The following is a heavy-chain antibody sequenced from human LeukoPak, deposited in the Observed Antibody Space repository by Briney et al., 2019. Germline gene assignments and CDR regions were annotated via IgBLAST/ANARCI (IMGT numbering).Heavy chain of an antibody. J-gene: IGHJ6*02. D-gene: IGHD2-15*01. CDR2: IYYSGST. CDR1: GGSISSSSYY. CDR3: ARDGGGSLLYYYGMDV. V-gene: IGHV4-39*07. Sequence: KASETLSLTCTVSGGSISSSSYYWGWIRQPPGKGLEWIGSIYYSGSTYYNPSLKSRVTISVDTSKNQFSLKLSSVTAADTAVYYCARDGGGSLLYYYGMDVWGQGTTVTVSS.